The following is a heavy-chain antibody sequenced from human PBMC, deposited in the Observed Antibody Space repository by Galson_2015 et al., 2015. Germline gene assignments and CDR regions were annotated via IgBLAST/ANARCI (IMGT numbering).Heavy chain of an antibody. D-gene: IGHD2-15*01. CDR3: ASLGYCSGGSCSI. V-gene: IGHV3-48*02. Sequence: SLRLSCAASGFTFSSYSMNWVRQAPGKGLEWVSYISSSSSTIYYADSVKGRFTISRDNAKNSLYLQMNSLRDEDTAVYYCASLGYCSGGSCSIWGQGTMVTVSS. J-gene: IGHJ3*02. CDR1: GFTFSSYS. CDR2: ISSSSSTI.